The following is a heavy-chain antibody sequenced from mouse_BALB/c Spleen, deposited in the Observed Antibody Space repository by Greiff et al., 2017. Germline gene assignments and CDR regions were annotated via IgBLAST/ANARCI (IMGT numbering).Heavy chain of an antibody. J-gene: IGHJ2*01. Sequence: VQLQQSGPELGKPGASVKISCKASGYSFTGYNMYWVKQSHRKSLEWIGYIDPYNGGTSYNQKSKGKATLTVDKSSSTAYMHLNSLTSEDSAIYYCARLANWAFDYWGQGTTLTVSS. CDR3: ARLANWAFDY. CDR1: GYSFTGYN. D-gene: IGHD4-1*01. CDR2: IDPYNGGT. V-gene: IGHV1S135*01.